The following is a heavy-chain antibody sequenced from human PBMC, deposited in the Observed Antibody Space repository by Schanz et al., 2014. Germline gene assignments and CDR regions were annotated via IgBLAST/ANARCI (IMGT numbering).Heavy chain of an antibody. V-gene: IGHV1-46*01. Sequence: QLVQSGAEVKKPGASVKVSCKASGFTLTSHFMHWLRQAPGQGLEWMGLINPIDGSTTYVWGFHGRLTMTRDTSTTTVYMDLSTLRSEYTAVYFCARGSCTASGCYDAFDLWGQGTLVTVSS. D-gene: IGHD2-2*01. J-gene: IGHJ3*01. CDR2: INPIDGST. CDR1: GFTLTSHF. CDR3: ARGSCTASGCYDAFDL.